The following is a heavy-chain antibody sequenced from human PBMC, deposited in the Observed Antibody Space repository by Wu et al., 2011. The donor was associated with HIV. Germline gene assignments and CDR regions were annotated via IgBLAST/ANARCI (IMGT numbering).Heavy chain of an antibody. CDR1: GYTFTGYY. D-gene: IGHD3-22*01. V-gene: IGHV1-2*02. CDR3: ARVVGSGSGYDGTFDY. Sequence: QVQLVQSGAEVKKPGASVKVSCKASGYTFTGYYMHWVRQAPGQGLEWMGWINPNSGGTNYAQKFQGRVTMTRDTSISTAYMELSRLRSDDTAVYYCARVVGSGSGYDGTFDYWGQGTLVTVSS. CDR2: INPNSGGT. J-gene: IGHJ4*02.